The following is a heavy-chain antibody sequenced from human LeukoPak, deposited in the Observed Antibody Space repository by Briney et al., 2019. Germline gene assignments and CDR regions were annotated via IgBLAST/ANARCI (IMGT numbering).Heavy chain of an antibody. CDR2: IYTSGST. Sequence: SETLSLTCTVSGGSISSYYWSWIRQPAGKGLEWIGRIYTSGSTNYNPSLKSRVTMPVDTSKNQFSLKLSSVTAADTAVYYCARYPTSYDSSGYPYAFDIWGQGTMVTVSS. CDR1: GGSISSYY. D-gene: IGHD3-22*01. J-gene: IGHJ3*02. V-gene: IGHV4-4*07. CDR3: ARYPTSYDSSGYPYAFDI.